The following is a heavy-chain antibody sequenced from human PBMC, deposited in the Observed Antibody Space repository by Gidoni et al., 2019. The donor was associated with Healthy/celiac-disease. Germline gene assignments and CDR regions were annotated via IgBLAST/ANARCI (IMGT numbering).Heavy chain of an antibody. Sequence: EVQLLEVGGRLVQPGGSLRPPCAAAGFSFSSDAMSGDRQAPGEGLEWVSAIGGNGGSTYYADSVKGRLTISGDNSKSTLYLQKNSMRAEDTAVYYCGKGGRTMVRGVIIASWGQGTLVTVSS. CDR1: GFSFSSDA. J-gene: IGHJ5*02. CDR3: GKGGRTMVRGVIIAS. V-gene: IGHV3-23*01. D-gene: IGHD3-10*01. CDR2: IGGNGGST.